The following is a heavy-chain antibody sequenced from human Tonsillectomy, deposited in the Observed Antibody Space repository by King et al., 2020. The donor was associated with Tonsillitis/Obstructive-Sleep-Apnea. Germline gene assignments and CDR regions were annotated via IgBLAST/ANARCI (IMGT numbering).Heavy chain of an antibody. V-gene: IGHV4-34*01. D-gene: IGHD3-22*01. CDR3: ARAYYYDSSGYYDGGPFDY. J-gene: IGHJ4*02. CDR1: GGSFSGYY. CDR2: INHSGST. Sequence: VQLQQWGAGLLKPPETLSLTCAVYGGSFSGYYWSWIRQPPGKGLEWIGEINHSGSTNYNPSLKSRVTISVDTSKNQFSLNLSSVTAADTAVYYCARAYYYDSSGYYDGGPFDYWGPGTLVTVSS.